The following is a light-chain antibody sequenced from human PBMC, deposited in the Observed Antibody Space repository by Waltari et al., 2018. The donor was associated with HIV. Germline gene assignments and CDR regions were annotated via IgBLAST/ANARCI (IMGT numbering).Light chain of an antibody. CDR3: ASFTGDNTVM. J-gene: IGLJ3*02. CDR2: DVD. Sequence: AVTQPASVSGLPGQSTTISCTGGDSDFGLYHFFSCHQQHPGKPPKLILYDVDSRASGVSDRFSGSMSGNTASLTISGLRAEDEAHYYCASFTGDNTVMFGGGTEVTVL. CDR1: DSDFGLYHF. V-gene: IGLV2-14*03.